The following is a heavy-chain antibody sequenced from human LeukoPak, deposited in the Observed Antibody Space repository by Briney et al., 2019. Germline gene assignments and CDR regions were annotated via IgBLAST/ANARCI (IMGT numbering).Heavy chain of an antibody. D-gene: IGHD2-2*01. CDR3: ARGGDIVVVPAAT. CDR1: GFTFSSYA. J-gene: IGHJ4*02. V-gene: IGHV3-30*01. CDR2: ISYDGSNK. Sequence: GRSLRLSCAASGFTFSSYAMHWVRQAPGKGLEWVAVISYDGSNKYYADSVKGRFTISTDNSKNTLYLQMNSLRAEDTAVYYCARGGDIVVVPAATRGQGTLVTVSS.